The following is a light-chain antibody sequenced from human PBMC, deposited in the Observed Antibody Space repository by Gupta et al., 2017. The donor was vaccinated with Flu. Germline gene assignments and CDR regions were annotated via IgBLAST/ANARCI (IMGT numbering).Light chain of an antibody. CDR3: QQYSNYRLT. CDR2: SAS. V-gene: IGKV1D-16*01. J-gene: IGKJ4*01. Sequence: PASLSASIGARVTITCRASQGIGQWLVSYQMTPDKAPKSLIYSASNSHSAVPSTFSGSGSVTHFSLTIINLKPEDSATSCCQQYSNYRLTFGGGTKVEIK. CDR1: QGIGQW.